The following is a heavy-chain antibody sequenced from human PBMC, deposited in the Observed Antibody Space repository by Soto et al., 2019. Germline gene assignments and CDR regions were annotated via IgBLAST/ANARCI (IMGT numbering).Heavy chain of an antibody. V-gene: IGHV1-69*13. D-gene: IGHD6-13*01. CDR1: GGTFSSYA. CDR3: ARDQYSSSWSKFDY. CDR2: IIPIFGTA. J-gene: IGHJ4*02. Sequence: GASVKVSCKASGGTFSSYAISWVRQAPGQGLEWMGGIIPIFGTANYAQKFQGRVTITADESTSTAYMELSSLRSEDTAVYYCARDQYSSSWSKFDYWGQGTRVTVSS.